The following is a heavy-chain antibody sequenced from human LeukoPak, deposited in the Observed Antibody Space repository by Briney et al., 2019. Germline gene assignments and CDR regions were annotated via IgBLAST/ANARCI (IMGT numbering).Heavy chain of an antibody. Sequence: ASVKVSCKASGYTFTSYGISWVRQAPGQGLEWMGWISAYNGNTNYAQKLQGRVTMTTDTSTSTAYMELRSLRSDDTAVYYCARSYSYGCSSKLSRDRRIDYWGQGTLVTVSS. D-gene: IGHD5-18*01. CDR1: GYTFTSYG. V-gene: IGHV1-18*01. CDR2: ISAYNGNT. J-gene: IGHJ4*02. CDR3: ARSYSYGCSSKLSRDRRIDY.